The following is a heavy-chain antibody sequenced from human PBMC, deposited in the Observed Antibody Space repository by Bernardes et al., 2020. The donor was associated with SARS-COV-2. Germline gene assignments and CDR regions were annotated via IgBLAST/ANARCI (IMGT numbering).Heavy chain of an antibody. Sequence: GGSLQLPCAASGFTFSTYTMSWVRQAPGKGLEWVSAINTSGRGPFYADSVKGRFTISKDDSRNTLYLQMNGLTVEDTALYYCARLRPGDYWGQGIQVTVSS. D-gene: IGHD4-17*01. CDR3: ARLRPGDY. CDR1: GFTFSTYT. V-gene: IGHV3-23*05. CDR2: INTSGRGP. J-gene: IGHJ4*02.